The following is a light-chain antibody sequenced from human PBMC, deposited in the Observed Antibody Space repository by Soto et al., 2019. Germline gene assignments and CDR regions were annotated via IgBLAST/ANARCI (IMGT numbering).Light chain of an antibody. J-gene: IGKJ2*01. CDR1: QTVNNNF. CDR3: QQRSNWPPKYT. CDR2: AAS. V-gene: IGKV3D-20*02. Sequence: EIVLTQSPGTLSLSQGERATLSCRASQTVNNNFLGWYQQKPGQAPRLLIFAASRRASGIPDRFSGSGSGTDFTLTINRVEPEDFGVYYCQQRSNWPPKYTFGQGTKLEIK.